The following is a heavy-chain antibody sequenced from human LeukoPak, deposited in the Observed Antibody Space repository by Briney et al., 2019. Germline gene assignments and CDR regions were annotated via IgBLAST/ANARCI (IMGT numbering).Heavy chain of an antibody. CDR3: ARDGNRGSRGETTGFH. Sequence: GGSLRLSCAASGFTFSRYGMHWVRQAPGKGLEWVAVISYDGSNKYYADSVKGRFTISRDNSKNTLYLQMNSLRAEDTAVYYCARDGNRGSRGETTGFHWGQGTLVTVSS. J-gene: IGHJ4*02. CDR1: GFTFSRYG. CDR2: ISYDGSNK. V-gene: IGHV3-30*03. D-gene: IGHD4-17*01.